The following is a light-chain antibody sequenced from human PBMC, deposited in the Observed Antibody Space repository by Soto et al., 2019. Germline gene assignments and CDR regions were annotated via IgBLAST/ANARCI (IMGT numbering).Light chain of an antibody. J-gene: IGLJ1*01. CDR2: EVS. CDR1: NSDVGGYNY. Sequence: QSALTQPASVSGSPGQSITISCTGTNSDVGGYNYVSWYQQHPGKAPKLMIYEVSNRPSGVSTRFSGSKSGNTASLTISGLQAEDEADYYCSSYTSNSTRVFGTGTKVTVL. CDR3: SSYTSNSTRV. V-gene: IGLV2-14*01.